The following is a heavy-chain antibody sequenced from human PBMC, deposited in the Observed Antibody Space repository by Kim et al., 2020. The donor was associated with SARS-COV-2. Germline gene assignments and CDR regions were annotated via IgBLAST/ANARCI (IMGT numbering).Heavy chain of an antibody. V-gene: IGHV3-33*01. J-gene: IGHJ6*02. CDR2: IWYDGSNK. CDR3: ARDADLVFGVVREGLYGMDV. D-gene: IGHD3-3*01. CDR1: GFTFSSYG. Sequence: GGSLSLSCAASGFTFSSYGMHWVRQAPGKGLEWVAVIWYDGSNKYYADSVKGRFTISRDNSKNTLYLQMNSLRAEDTAVYYCARDADLVFGVVREGLYGMDVWGQGTTVTVSS.